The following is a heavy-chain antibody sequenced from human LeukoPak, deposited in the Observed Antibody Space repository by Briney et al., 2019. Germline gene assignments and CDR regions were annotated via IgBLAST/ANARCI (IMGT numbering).Heavy chain of an antibody. CDR3: ASHYYDSSGYYYGFDY. D-gene: IGHD3-22*01. J-gene: IGHJ4*02. Sequence: GTSLKVSCKASGGTFSSYAISWVREAPGQGLEWMGGIISIFGTANYAQKFQGRVTITADESTSTAYMELSSLRSEDTAVYYCASHYYDSSGYYYGFDYWGQGTLVTVSS. V-gene: IGHV1-69*13. CDR1: GGTFSSYA. CDR2: IISIFGTA.